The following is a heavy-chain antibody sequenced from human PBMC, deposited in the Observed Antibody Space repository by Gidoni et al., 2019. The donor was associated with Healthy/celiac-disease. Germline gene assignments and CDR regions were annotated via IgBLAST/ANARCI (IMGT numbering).Heavy chain of an antibody. CDR2: INRDGSSP. V-gene: IGHV3-74*01. D-gene: IGHD5-12*01. CDR1: GFTFSSYW. Sequence: EVQLVESGGGLVQPGGSLRLSCAASGFTFSSYWRHWVRQAPGKGLVWVSRINRDGSSPSYADSVKGRFTISRDNAKNTLYLQMNSLRAEDTAVYYCARVRRDGYNPLDYWGQGTLVTVSS. CDR3: ARVRRDGYNPLDY. J-gene: IGHJ4*02.